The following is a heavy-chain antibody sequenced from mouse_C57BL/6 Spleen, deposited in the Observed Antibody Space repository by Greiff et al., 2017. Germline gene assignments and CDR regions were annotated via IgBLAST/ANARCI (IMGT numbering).Heavy chain of an antibody. CDR3: AREGLLLRYFDY. V-gene: IGHV1-82*01. Sequence: QVQLKESGPELVKPGASVKISCKASGYAFSSSWMNWVKQRPGKGLEWIGRIYPGDGDTNYNGKFKGKATLTADKSSSTAYMQLSSLTSEDSAVYFCAREGLLLRYFDYWGQGTTLTVSS. CDR2: IYPGDGDT. CDR1: GYAFSSSW. J-gene: IGHJ2*01. D-gene: IGHD1-1*01.